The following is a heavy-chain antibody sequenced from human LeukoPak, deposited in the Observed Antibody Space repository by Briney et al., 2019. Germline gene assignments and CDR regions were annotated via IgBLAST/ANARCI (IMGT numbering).Heavy chain of an antibody. V-gene: IGHV1-2*02. J-gene: IGHJ5*02. CDR1: GYTFTCYY. D-gene: IGHD2-21*02. Sequence: GASVKVSCKASGYTFTCYYMHWVRQAPGQGLEWMGWINPNSGGTNYAQKFQGRVTMTRDTSISTAYMELSRLRSDDTAVYYCARRVVVTAILRGGYNWFDPWGQGTLVTVSS. CDR2: INPNSGGT. CDR3: ARRVVVTAILRGGYNWFDP.